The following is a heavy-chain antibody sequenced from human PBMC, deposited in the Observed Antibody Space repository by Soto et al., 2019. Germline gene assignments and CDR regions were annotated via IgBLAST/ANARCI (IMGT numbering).Heavy chain of an antibody. V-gene: IGHV4-39*01. J-gene: IGHJ6*03. Sequence: SETLSLTCTVSGGSISSSSYYWGWIRQPPGKGLEWIGSIYYSGSTYYNPSLKSRVTISVDTSKNQFSLKLSSVTAADTAVYYCARHGTIFGVVPYYYYYMDVWGKGTTVTVSS. CDR1: GGSISSSSYY. D-gene: IGHD3-3*01. CDR2: IYYSGST. CDR3: ARHGTIFGVVPYYYYYMDV.